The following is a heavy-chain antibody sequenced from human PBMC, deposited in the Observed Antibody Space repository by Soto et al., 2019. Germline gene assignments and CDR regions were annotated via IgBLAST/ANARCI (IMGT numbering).Heavy chain of an antibody. V-gene: IGHV3-23*01. J-gene: IGHJ4*02. Sequence: EVQLLESGGGLVQPGGALRLSCAASGFTFSSHAMSWVRQAPGEGLEWISSISAGSEGAYYADSVKGRFTISRDNSINTLYLQMNSGRAEDTAVYYCARDLWWYLHWGQGTLVTVSS. CDR1: GFTFSSHA. CDR2: ISAGSEGA. CDR3: ARDLWWYLH. D-gene: IGHD2-15*01.